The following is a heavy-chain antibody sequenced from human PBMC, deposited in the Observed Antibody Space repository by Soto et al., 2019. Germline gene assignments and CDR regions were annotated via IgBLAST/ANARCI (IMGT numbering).Heavy chain of an antibody. CDR2: ISYDGSNK. J-gene: IGHJ1*01. Sequence: QVQLVESGGGVVQPGRSLRLSCAASGFTFSSYAMHWVRQAPGKGLEWVAVISYDGSNKYYEYSVKGRFTNSRDNSKSPLYLEMNRLRAEDTAVYYGARVTMTTVTTGYFQHWGQGTLVTVSS. CDR1: GFTFSSYA. CDR3: ARVTMTTVTTGYFQH. D-gene: IGHD4-17*01. V-gene: IGHV3-30-3*01.